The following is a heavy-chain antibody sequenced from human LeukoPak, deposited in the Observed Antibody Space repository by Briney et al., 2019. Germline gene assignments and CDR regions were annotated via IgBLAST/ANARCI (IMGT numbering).Heavy chain of an antibody. Sequence: ASVKVSCKASGYTFTSYGISWVRQAPGQGLEWMGWISAYNGNTNYAQKLQGRVTMTTDTSTSTAYMELRRLRSDDTAVYYCARDLSGYDPLDYWGQGTLVTVSS. D-gene: IGHD5-12*01. CDR1: GYTFTSYG. CDR2: ISAYNGNT. J-gene: IGHJ4*02. V-gene: IGHV1-18*01. CDR3: ARDLSGYDPLDY.